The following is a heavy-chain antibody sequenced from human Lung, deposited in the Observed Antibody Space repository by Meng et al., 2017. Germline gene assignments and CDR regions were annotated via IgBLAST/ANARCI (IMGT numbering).Heavy chain of an antibody. D-gene: IGHD3-3*01. Sequence: QGQLTGAGPGLVKPSGTLSLTCAVFGGSISSRNWWSWVRQSPGKGLEWIGEIYHSGRTNYNPSLESRVTISLDKSQNHFSLKVKSVTAADTAVYYCVRGGQDQAYYDFWSGPFDPWGQGTLVTVSS. CDR1: GGSISSRNW. V-gene: IGHV4-4*02. J-gene: IGHJ5*02. CDR2: IYHSGRT. CDR3: VRGGQDQAYYDFWSGPFDP.